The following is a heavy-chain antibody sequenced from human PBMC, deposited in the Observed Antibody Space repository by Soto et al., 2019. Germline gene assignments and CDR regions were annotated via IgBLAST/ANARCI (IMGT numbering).Heavy chain of an antibody. V-gene: IGHV3-15*07. Sequence: EGQLVESGGGLVKPGGSLRLSCAASGFIFTDAYMNWVRQAPGKGLEWVGRIKSTSAGGTTEDAAPVKGRFIISRDDSKNMLYLQVNSLKSGDTAVYYCATGWSSRDYWGQGALVIVSS. CDR2: IKSTSAGGTT. D-gene: IGHD6-19*01. CDR3: ATGWSSRDY. CDR1: GFIFTDAY. J-gene: IGHJ4*02.